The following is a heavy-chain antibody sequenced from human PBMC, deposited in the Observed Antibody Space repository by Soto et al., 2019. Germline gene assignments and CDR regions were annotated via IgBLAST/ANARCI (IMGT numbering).Heavy chain of an antibody. Sequence: SVKVSCKASGGTFSSYAISWVRQAPGQGLEWMGGIIPIFGTANYAQKFQGRVTITADESTSTAYMELSSLRSEDTAVYYCARDRITIFGVVNNWFDPWGQGTLVTVSS. V-gene: IGHV1-69*13. CDR2: IIPIFGTA. D-gene: IGHD3-3*01. CDR1: GGTFSSYA. CDR3: ARDRITIFGVVNNWFDP. J-gene: IGHJ5*02.